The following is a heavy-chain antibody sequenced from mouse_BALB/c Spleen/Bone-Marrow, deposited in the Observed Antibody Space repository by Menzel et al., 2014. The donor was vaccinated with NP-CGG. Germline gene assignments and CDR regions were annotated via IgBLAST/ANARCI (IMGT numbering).Heavy chain of an antibody. CDR1: GHTFTSYW. J-gene: IGHJ3*01. CDR3: ARYDGYEAY. D-gene: IGHD2-3*01. CDR2: INPSTGYT. Sequence: VQLQQSGAELAKPGASVKMSCKASGHTFTSYWMHWVKQRPGRGLEWIGYINPSTGYTEYNQKFKDKATLTADKSSSTAYMQLSSLTSEDSAVYYCARYDGYEAYWGQGTLVTVSA. V-gene: IGHV1-7*01.